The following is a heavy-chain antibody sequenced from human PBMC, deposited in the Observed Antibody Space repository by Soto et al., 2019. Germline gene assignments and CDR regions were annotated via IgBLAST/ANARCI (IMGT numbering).Heavy chain of an antibody. CDR2: ISSSSSYI. CDR1: GFTFSSYS. Sequence: EVQLVESGGGLVKPGGSLRLSCAASGFTFSSYSMNWVRQAPGKGLEWVSSISSSSSYIYYADSVKGRFTISRDNARNSLYLQMNSLRAEDTAVYYCARDLAARLDYWGQGTLFTVAS. V-gene: IGHV3-21*01. CDR3: ARDLAARLDY. D-gene: IGHD6-6*01. J-gene: IGHJ4*02.